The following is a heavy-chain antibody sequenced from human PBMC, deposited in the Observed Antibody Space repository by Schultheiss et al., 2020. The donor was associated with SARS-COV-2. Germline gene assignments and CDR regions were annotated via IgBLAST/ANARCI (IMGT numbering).Heavy chain of an antibody. J-gene: IGHJ2*01. V-gene: IGHV4-39*07. CDR3: ARDLYSSSHHYWYFDL. D-gene: IGHD6-6*01. CDR2: IYYSGST. CDR1: GGSISSSSYY. Sequence: SETLSLTCTVSGGSISSSSYYWGWIRQPPGKGLEWIGSIYYSGSTYYNPSLKSRVTISVDTSKNQFSLKLSSVTAADTAVYYCARDLYSSSHHYWYFDLWGRGTLVTVSS.